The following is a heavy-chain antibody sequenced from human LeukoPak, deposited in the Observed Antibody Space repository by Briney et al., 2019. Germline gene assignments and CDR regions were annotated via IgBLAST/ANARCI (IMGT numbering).Heavy chain of an antibody. CDR1: GFTFRSYG. D-gene: IGHD6-13*01. V-gene: IGHV3-33*01. J-gene: IGHJ3*02. CDR3: ARDSSSWYLGAFDI. CDR2: IWYDGSNK. Sequence: GGSLRLSCAASGFTFRSYGMHWVRQAPGKGLEWVAVIWYDGSNKYYADSVKGRFTISRDNSKNTLYLQMNSLRAEDTAVYYCARDSSSWYLGAFDIWGQGTMVTVSS.